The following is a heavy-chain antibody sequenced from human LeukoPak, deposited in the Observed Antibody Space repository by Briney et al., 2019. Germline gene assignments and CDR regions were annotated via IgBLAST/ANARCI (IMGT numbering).Heavy chain of an antibody. D-gene: IGHD6-13*01. CDR3: ARSLNGGIAAAVDY. J-gene: IGHJ4*02. V-gene: IGHV3-30*04. Sequence: PGRSLTLSCAASGFTSSSYAMHWVRQAPGKGLEWVAVISYDGSNKYYADSVKGRFTISRDDSKNTLYLQMNSLRAEDTAVYYCARSLNGGIAAAVDYWGQGTLVTVSS. CDR1: GFTSSSYA. CDR2: ISYDGSNK.